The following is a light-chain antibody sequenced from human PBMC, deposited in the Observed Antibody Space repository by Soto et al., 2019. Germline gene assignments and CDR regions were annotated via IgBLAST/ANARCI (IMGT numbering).Light chain of an antibody. CDR2: EVS. CDR1: SSDLGAYKY. Sequence: QSVLTQPASVSGSPGQSITISCAGTSSDLGAYKYVSWYQQHPDKAPKLILYEVSRQPSGVSNRFSGSKSGNTASLTISGLLAEDEADYSCSSYTNTSTLVFGTGTKVTVL. V-gene: IGLV2-14*03. CDR3: SSYTNTSTLV. J-gene: IGLJ1*01.